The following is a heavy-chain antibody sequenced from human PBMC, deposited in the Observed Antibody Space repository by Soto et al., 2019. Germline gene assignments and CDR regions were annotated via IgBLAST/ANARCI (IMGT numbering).Heavy chain of an antibody. D-gene: IGHD6-6*01. J-gene: IGHJ5*02. CDR2: ISSSSSYI. CDR3: ARDVGSLYSSSSSWFDP. Sequence: EVQLVESGGGLVKPGGSLRLSCAASGFTFSSYSMNWVRQAPGKGLEWVSSISSSSSYIYYADSVKGRFTISRDNAKNSLYLQMNSLRAEDTAVYYCARDVGSLYSSSSSWFDPWGQGTLVTVSS. V-gene: IGHV3-21*01. CDR1: GFTFSSYS.